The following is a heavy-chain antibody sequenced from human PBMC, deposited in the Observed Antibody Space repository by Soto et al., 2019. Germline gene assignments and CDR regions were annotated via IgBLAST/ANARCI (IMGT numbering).Heavy chain of an antibody. CDR1: GGTFSSYA. CDR3: ARDKGSIVVVTATPDY. V-gene: IGHV1-69*05. D-gene: IGHD2-21*02. J-gene: IGHJ4*02. CDR2: SIPVFGTA. Sequence: SVKVSCKDSGGTFSSYAISWVGQAPGQGLERMGGSIPVFGTANYAQKFQGRVTMTRDTSISTAYMELRSLRSDDTAVYYCARDKGSIVVVTATPDYWGQAILVPVS.